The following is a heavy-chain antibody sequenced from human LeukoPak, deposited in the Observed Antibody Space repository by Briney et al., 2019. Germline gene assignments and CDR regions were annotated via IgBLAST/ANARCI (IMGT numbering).Heavy chain of an antibody. D-gene: IGHD3-10*01. CDR2: FYTSGST. CDR3: ARERGQGYYSGSIYH. Sequence: SETLSLTCTVSGGSISSYYWSWIRQPAGKGLEWIGRFYTSGSTNYNPSLKSRVTISVDTSKNQFSLKLSSVTTADTAVYYCARERGQGYYSGSIYHWGQGTLVTVSS. V-gene: IGHV4-4*07. J-gene: IGHJ4*02. CDR1: GGSISSYY.